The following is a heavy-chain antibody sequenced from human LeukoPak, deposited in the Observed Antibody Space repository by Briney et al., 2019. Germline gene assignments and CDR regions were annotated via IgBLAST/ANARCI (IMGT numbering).Heavy chain of an antibody. J-gene: IGHJ4*02. CDR2: IDPSSGET. CDR1: GYAFTNYY. Sequence: APVKVSCKASGYAFTNYYMSWVRQAPGQGPEWMGAIDPSSGETQFAPKFEGRVTVTADTSTRTVYMELSSLRSEDTAVYYCARDFSGDSDYWGQGTLVTVSS. D-gene: IGHD4-17*01. CDR3: ARDFSGDSDY. V-gene: IGHV1-46*01.